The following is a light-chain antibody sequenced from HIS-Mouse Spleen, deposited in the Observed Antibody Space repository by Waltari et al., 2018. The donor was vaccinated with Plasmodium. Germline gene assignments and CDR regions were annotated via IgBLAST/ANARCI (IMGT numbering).Light chain of an antibody. CDR1: QSVSSN. Sequence: EIVMTQSPATLSVSRGERATLSCRASQSVSSNLAWDQQKPGQAPRLLIYGASTRATGIPARFSGSGSETEFTLTISSLQSEYFAVYYCQQYNNWSFTFGPGTKVDIK. CDR2: GAS. V-gene: IGKV3-15*01. J-gene: IGKJ3*01. CDR3: QQYNNWSFT.